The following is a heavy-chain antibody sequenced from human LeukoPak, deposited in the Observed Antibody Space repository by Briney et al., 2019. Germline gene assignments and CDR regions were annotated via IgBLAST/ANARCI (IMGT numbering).Heavy chain of an antibody. V-gene: IGHV3-30*18. CDR2: ISYDGGKK. CDR1: GFTFSSHD. D-gene: IGHD6-19*01. CDR3: AKGGAYSSGWYDY. Sequence: GGSLRLSCAASGFTFSSHDMHWVRQAPGKGLEWVAIISYDGGKKDYADSVKGRFTISRDNSENTLYLQMNSLRAEDTAVYYCAKGGAYSSGWYDYWGQGTLVTVSS. J-gene: IGHJ4*02.